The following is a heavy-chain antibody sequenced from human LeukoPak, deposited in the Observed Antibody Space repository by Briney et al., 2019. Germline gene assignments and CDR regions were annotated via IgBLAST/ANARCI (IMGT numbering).Heavy chain of an antibody. CDR2: INHSGST. J-gene: IGHJ4*02. Sequence: PSETLSLTCAVYGGSFSGYYWSWIRQPPGKGLEWIGEINHSGSTNYNPSLKSRVTISVDTSKNQFSLELSSVTAADTAVYYCARGPYGSGSYYGYWGQGTLVTVSS. CDR1: GGSFSGYY. D-gene: IGHD3-10*01. V-gene: IGHV4-34*01. CDR3: ARGPYGSGSYYGY.